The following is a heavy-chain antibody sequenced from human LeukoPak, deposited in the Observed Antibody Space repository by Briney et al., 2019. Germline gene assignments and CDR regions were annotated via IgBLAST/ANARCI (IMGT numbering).Heavy chain of an antibody. CDR2: ISSSGSTI. CDR3: ARVNAAAGTFDY. V-gene: IGHV3-48*03. CDR1: GFTFSSYE. Sequence: RGSLRLSCAASGFTFSSYEMNWVRQAPGKGLEWVSYISSSGSTIYYADSVKGRFTISRDNAKNSLYLQMNSLRAEDTAVYYCARVNAAAGTFDYWGQGTLVTVSS. J-gene: IGHJ4*02. D-gene: IGHD6-13*01.